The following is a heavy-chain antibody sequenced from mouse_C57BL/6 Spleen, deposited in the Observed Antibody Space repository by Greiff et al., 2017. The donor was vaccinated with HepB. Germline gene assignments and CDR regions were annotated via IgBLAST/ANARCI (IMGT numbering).Heavy chain of an antibody. CDR3: AREGRYDYDGGYAMDY. CDR2: ISYDGSN. J-gene: IGHJ4*01. Sequence: EVKLVESGPGLVKPSQSLSLTCSVTGYSITSGYYWNWIRQFPGNKLEWMGYISYDGSNNYNPSLKNRISITRDTSKNQFFLKLNSVTTEDTATYYCAREGRYDYDGGYAMDYWGQGTSVTVSS. CDR1: GYSITSGYY. V-gene: IGHV3-6*01. D-gene: IGHD2-4*01.